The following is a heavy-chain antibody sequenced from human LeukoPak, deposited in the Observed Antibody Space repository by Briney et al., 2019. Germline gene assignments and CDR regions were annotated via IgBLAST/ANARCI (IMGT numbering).Heavy chain of an antibody. V-gene: IGHV1-69*05. CDR3: ARDKDYGDAFDI. J-gene: IGHJ3*02. D-gene: IGHD4-17*01. Sequence: SVKVSCKASGGTFSSYAISWLRQAPEQGLEWMGRIIPIFGTANYAQKFQGRVTITTDESTSTAYMELSSLRSEDTAVYYCARDKDYGDAFDIWGQGTMVTVSS. CDR2: IIPIFGTA. CDR1: GGTFSSYA.